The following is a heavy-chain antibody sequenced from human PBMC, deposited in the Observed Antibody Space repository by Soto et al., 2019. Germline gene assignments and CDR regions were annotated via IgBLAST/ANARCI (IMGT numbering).Heavy chain of an antibody. D-gene: IGHD3-10*01. CDR1: GYTFTSYG. Sequence: QVQLVQSGAEVKKPGASVKVSCKASGYTFTSYGISWVRQAPGQGLEWMGWISAYNGNTNYAQKLQGRVSMTTDTSTSTAYMELRSLRSDDTAVYYCARDKLWFGDQTRYYYYCYMDVWGKGTTVTVSS. CDR2: ISAYNGNT. CDR3: ARDKLWFGDQTRYYYYCYMDV. J-gene: IGHJ6*03. V-gene: IGHV1-18*01.